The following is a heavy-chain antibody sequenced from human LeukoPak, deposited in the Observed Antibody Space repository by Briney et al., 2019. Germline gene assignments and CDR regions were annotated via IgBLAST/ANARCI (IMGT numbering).Heavy chain of an antibody. V-gene: IGHV4-59*01. D-gene: IGHD4-17*01. Sequence: SVTLSLTCTVSGGSISSYYWSWIRHRPGKGREWIGYIYYSGSTNYNPSLKSQVTISVDTSKNQFSLKLSSVTAADTAVYYCAGIGPAVIDYWGQGTLVTVSS. CDR1: GGSISSYY. CDR3: AGIGPAVIDY. J-gene: IGHJ4*02. CDR2: IYYSGST.